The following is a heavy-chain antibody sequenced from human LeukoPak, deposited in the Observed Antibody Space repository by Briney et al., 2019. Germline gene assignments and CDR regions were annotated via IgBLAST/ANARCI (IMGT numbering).Heavy chain of an antibody. J-gene: IGHJ6*03. CDR2: INPNSGGT. CDR1: GYTFTGYY. V-gene: IGHV1-2*02. CDR3: AREGIAAAGIDYYYYMDV. D-gene: IGHD6-13*01. Sequence: ASVKVSCKASGYTFTGYYMHWVRQAPGQGLEWMGWINPNSGGTNYAQKFQGRVTMTRDTSISTAYMELSRLRSEDTAVYYCAREGIAAAGIDYYYYMDVWGKGTTVTISS.